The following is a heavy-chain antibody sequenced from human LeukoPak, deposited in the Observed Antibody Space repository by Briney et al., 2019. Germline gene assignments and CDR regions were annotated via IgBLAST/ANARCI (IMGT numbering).Heavy chain of an antibody. V-gene: IGHV5-51*01. D-gene: IGHD6-19*01. Sequence: GESLKISCKGSGYSFTSYWIGWVRQMPGKGLEWMGIIYPGDSDTRYSPSFQGQVTISADKSISTAYLQWSSLKASDTAMYYCARLIALGYSSGWGLGYWGQGTLVTVSS. CDR2: IYPGDSDT. CDR1: GYSFTSYW. CDR3: ARLIALGYSSGWGLGY. J-gene: IGHJ4*02.